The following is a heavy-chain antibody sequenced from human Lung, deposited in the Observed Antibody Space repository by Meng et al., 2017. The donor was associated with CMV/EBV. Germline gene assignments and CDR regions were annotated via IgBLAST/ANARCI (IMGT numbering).Heavy chain of an antibody. V-gene: IGHV3-48*03. CDR2: ISSSGSTI. CDR3: AREGVYYDSSGYLDY. J-gene: IGHJ4*02. Sequence: SCAASGFTFSSYEMTWVRQAPGKGLEWVSYISSSGSTIYYADSVKGRFTISRDNAKNSLYLQMNSLRAEDTAVYYCAREGVYYDSSGYLDYWGTGKLVTGSS. D-gene: IGHD3-22*01. CDR1: GFTFSSYE.